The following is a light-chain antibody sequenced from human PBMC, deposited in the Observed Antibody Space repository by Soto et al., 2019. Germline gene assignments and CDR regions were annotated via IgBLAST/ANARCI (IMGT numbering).Light chain of an antibody. Sequence: QSALTQPRSVSGSPGQSVTISCTGTSSDVGGNNYVSWYQQHPDEAPKLVIYDVNKRPSGVPDRFSGSKSGNTASLTISGLQAEDEADYYCCSYPGSYTWVLGGGTKLTVL. V-gene: IGLV2-11*01. CDR2: DVN. J-gene: IGLJ3*02. CDR1: SSDVGGNNY. CDR3: CSYPGSYTWV.